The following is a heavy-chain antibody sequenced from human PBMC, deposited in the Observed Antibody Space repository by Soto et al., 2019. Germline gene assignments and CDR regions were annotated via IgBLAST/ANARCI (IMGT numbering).Heavy chain of an antibody. V-gene: IGHV1-69*01. J-gene: IGHJ4*02. D-gene: IGHD3-22*01. CDR1: GGTFSSYA. CDR3: ARGMYYYSSGNASYFDY. Sequence: QVQLVQSGAEVKKPGSSVKVSCKASGGTFSSYAISWVRQAPGQGLEWMGGIIPIFGTANYAKKFQGRVTITADESTSTAYMELSSLRSEDTAVYYCARGMYYYSSGNASYFDYWGQGTLVTVSS. CDR2: IIPIFGTA.